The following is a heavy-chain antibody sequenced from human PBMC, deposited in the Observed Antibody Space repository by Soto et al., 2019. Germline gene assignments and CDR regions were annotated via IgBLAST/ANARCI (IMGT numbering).Heavy chain of an antibody. CDR1: GFTFSNFA. CDR2: ITGSNTHIT. CDR3: AKRVPGWYCADY. V-gene: IGHV3-23*04. Sequence: EVQLVESGGGLVQPGGSLRLSCAASGFTFSNFAMTWVRQAPGKGPEWVAAITGSNTHITHYADSVKGRFTISRDDSKNTLFLQMNSLRADDTAVYYCAKRVPGWYCADYWGQGTLVTVSS. J-gene: IGHJ4*02. D-gene: IGHD6-19*01.